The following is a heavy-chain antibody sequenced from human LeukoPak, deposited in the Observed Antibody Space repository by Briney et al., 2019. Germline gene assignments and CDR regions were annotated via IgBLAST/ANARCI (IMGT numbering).Heavy chain of an antibody. D-gene: IGHD5-24*01. V-gene: IGHV4-34*01. J-gene: IGHJ5*02. CDR1: GGSFSGYY. CDR2: INHTGST. Sequence: SETLSLTCAVYGGSFSGYYWSWIRQPPGKGLQWIGEINHTGSTNYNPSLKSRVTISVDTSKNQFSLKLSSVTAADTAVYYCAKGRDGRRNWFDPWGQGTLVTVSS. CDR3: AKGRDGRRNWFDP.